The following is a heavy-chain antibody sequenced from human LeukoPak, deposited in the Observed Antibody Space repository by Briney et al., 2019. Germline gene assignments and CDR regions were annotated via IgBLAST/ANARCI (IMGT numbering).Heavy chain of an antibody. V-gene: IGHV4-59*01. CDR1: GGSINNYY. Sequence: SETLSLTCTVSGGSINNYYWSWIRQPPGKGLEWIGYIYYSGSTSYNPSLKSRVAISLDTSKKQFSLELTSVTAADTAVYYCVRWGGISPIDYWGQGILVTVSS. CDR2: IYYSGST. D-gene: IGHD1-26*01. CDR3: VRWGGISPIDY. J-gene: IGHJ4*02.